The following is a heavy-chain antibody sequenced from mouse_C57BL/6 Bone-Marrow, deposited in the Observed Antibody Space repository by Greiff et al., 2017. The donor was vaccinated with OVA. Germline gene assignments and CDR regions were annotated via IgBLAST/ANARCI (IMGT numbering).Heavy chain of an antibody. Sequence: GGGLVQPKGSLKLSCAASGFSFNTYAMNWVRQAPGKGLEWVARIRSKSNNYATYYADSVKDRFTISRDDSESMLYLQMNNLKTEDTAMYYCVRHSPNYANFDYWGQGTTLTVSS. CDR1: GFSFNTYA. V-gene: IGHV10-1*01. CDR3: VRHSPNYANFDY. J-gene: IGHJ2*01. D-gene: IGHD2-4*01. CDR2: IRSKSNNYAT.